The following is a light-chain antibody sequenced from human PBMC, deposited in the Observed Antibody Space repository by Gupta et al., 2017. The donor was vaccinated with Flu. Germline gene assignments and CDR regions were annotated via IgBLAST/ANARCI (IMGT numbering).Light chain of an antibody. V-gene: IGKV1-9*01. CDR1: QGMSSY. Sequence: LTQSPSFLSASVGDRVTITCRASQGMSSYLAWHQQKPGKAPKLLISAASTLQSGVPSRFSGSGSGTEFTLTISSLQPEDFATYYCQQLHTFGGGTKVEIK. CDR2: AAS. CDR3: QQLHT. J-gene: IGKJ4*01.